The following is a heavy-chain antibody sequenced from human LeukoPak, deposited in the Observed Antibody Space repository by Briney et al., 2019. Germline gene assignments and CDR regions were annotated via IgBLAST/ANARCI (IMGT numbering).Heavy chain of an antibody. Sequence: ASVKVSRKASGYTFTGYYMHWVRQAPGQGLEWMGWINPNSGGTNYAQKFQGRVTMTRDTSISTAYMELSRLRSDDTAVYYCATSYQLLVGYFDYWGQGTLVTVSS. D-gene: IGHD2-2*01. V-gene: IGHV1-2*02. CDR3: ATSYQLLVGYFDY. CDR2: INPNSGGT. CDR1: GYTFTGYY. J-gene: IGHJ4*02.